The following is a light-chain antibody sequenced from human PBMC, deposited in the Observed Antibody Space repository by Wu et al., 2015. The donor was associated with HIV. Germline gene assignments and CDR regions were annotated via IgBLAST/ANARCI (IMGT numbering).Light chain of an antibody. CDR1: QSVASNY. CDR3: QQYGDAPFT. CDR2: GAS. Sequence: VLTQSPGTLSLSPGERATLSCRASQSVASNYLAWYQQKPGQAPRLLIYGASTRATGIPDRFSGGGSGTDFTLTISRLEPEDFAVYYCQQYGDAPFTFGGGTKLEI. J-gene: IGKJ4*01. V-gene: IGKV3-20*01.